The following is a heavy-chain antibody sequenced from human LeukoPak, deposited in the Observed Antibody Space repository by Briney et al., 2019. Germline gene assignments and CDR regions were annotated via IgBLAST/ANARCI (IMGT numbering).Heavy chain of an antibody. D-gene: IGHD3-22*01. CDR3: AKSFRVFGSSGYHSFDS. Sequence: QPGGSLRLSCAASGFPFSTYAMTWVRQAPGKGLDWVSSIVPSGGDTYYADSVSGRFTISRDNSKNTLYLQMNTLSPEDTAVYYCAKSFRVFGSSGYHSFDSWGQGSLVTVSS. V-gene: IGHV3-23*01. CDR1: GFPFSTYA. CDR2: IVPSGGDT. J-gene: IGHJ4*02.